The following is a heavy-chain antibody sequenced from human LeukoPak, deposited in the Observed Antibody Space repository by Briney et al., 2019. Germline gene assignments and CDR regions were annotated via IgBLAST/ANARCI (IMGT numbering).Heavy chain of an antibody. V-gene: IGHV3-9*01. CDR2: ISWNSGSI. CDR3: AKVHCSSTSCYTGFYYYYGMDV. Sequence: GGSLRLSCAASGLTFDDYAMHWVRQAPGKGLEWVSGISWNSGSIGYADSVKGRFTISRDNAKNSLYLQMNSLRAEDTALYYCAKVHCSSTSCYTGFYYYYGMDVWGQGTTVTVSS. CDR1: GLTFDDYA. D-gene: IGHD2-2*02. J-gene: IGHJ6*02.